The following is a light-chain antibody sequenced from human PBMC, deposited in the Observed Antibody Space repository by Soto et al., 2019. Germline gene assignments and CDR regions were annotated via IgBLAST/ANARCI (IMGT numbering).Light chain of an antibody. CDR3: QQYSHWRT. Sequence: EIMMTQSPANVSVFPGERATLSCRASQSIDSDLAWYQQKPGHVPRLLIYGASTRATGVPARFSGTWSGTEFTLTIISLQSDDFAVYYCQQYSHWRTFGPGTKVEIK. V-gene: IGKV3-15*01. CDR2: GAS. J-gene: IGKJ1*01. CDR1: QSIDSD.